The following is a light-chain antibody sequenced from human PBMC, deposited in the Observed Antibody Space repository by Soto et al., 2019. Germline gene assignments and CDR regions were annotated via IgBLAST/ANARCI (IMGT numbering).Light chain of an antibody. V-gene: IGKV1-6*01. CDR3: LLDYAYFWA. J-gene: IGKJ1*01. CDR1: QGIRSA. CDR2: AAS. Sequence: AIQLTQSPSSLSASVGDRVTITCRASQGIRSALGWYQQKPGNVPKLLIYAASSLQSGVPSRFSGSGFGTDFTLTISSLQPEDFATYYCLLDYAYFWAFGQGTKVEVK.